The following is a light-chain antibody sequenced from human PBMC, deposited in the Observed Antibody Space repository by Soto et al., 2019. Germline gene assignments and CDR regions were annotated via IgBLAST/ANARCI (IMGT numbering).Light chain of an antibody. Sequence: QSALTQPASVSESPGQSITISCTGSSSDVDVSTFVSWYRQHPGKAPELIIYEVSTRPSGVSNRFSGSKSGNTASLTISGLQAEDEADYYCSSYTTSHTLVFGGGTKLTVL. V-gene: IGLV2-14*01. CDR2: EVS. CDR3: SSYTTSHTLV. CDR1: SSDVDVSTF. J-gene: IGLJ2*01.